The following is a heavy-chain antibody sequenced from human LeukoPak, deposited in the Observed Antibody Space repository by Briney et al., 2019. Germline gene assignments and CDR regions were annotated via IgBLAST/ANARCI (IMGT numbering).Heavy chain of an antibody. Sequence: ASVKVSCKASGYTFTTYFVHWVRQAPGQGLEWMGVINPSGGSTSYAQNFQGRLTMTRDTSTSTVYMELSSLRSEDTALYYCARPNYYGSESYTFDYCGQGTLVTVSS. V-gene: IGHV1-46*01. CDR1: GYTFTTYF. CDR3: ARPNYYGSESYTFDY. CDR2: INPSGGST. J-gene: IGHJ4*02. D-gene: IGHD3-10*01.